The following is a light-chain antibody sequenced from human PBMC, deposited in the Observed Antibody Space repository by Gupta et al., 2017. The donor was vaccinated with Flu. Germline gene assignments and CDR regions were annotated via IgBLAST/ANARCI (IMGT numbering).Light chain of an antibody. J-gene: IGLJ3*02. CDR1: STDVGSYNL. V-gene: IGLV2-23*01. Sequence: QSALTQPASVSGSPGQSITISRTGTSTDVGSYNLVSWYQQHPGKAPKLMIHEDDKRPSGVSNRFSGSKSGNTASLTISRLQSEDEAHYYCSSYAGSDTWVFGGGTKLTVL. CDR3: SSYAGSDTWV. CDR2: EDD.